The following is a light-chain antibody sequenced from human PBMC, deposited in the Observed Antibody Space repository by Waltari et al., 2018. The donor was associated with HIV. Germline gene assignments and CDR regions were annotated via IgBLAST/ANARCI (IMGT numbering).Light chain of an antibody. CDR2: NYN. Sequence: QSVLTQPPSVSGAPGQRVTLSCTGTRSNIGADYTVHWYQQVPGSPTRLLIDNYNTRPSGVPDRFSGSKSGTSPSLAITGRQADDEAVYYRQSYDSTLSASVFGGGTGLTVL. J-gene: IGLJ3*02. CDR1: RSNIGADYT. V-gene: IGLV1-40*01. CDR3: QSYDSTLSASV.